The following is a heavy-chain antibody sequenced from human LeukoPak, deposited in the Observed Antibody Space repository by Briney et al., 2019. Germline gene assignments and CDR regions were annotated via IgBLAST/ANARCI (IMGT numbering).Heavy chain of an antibody. CDR1: GDSVSSNSAA. J-gene: IGHJ4*02. Sequence: SQTLSLTCAISGDSVSSNSAAWNWIRQSPSRGLEWLGRTYYRSKWYNDYAVSVKSRITINPDISKNQFSLQLNSVTPEDTAVYYCARDVLWFGELLPDYWGQGTLVTASS. CDR2: TYYRSKWYN. D-gene: IGHD3-10*01. V-gene: IGHV6-1*01. CDR3: ARDVLWFGELLPDY.